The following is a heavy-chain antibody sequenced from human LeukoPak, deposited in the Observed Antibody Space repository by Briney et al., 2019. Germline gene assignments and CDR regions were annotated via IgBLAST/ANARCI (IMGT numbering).Heavy chain of an antibody. CDR2: ISRKSDSI. J-gene: IGHJ3*02. CDR1: GFTFDDYA. CDR3: ARRAQSFDI. Sequence: GGSLRLSCAASGFTFDDYAMHWVRQAPGKGLEWVSGISRKSDSIGYADSVKGRFIISRDNAKNSLYLQMNSLRVEDTALYYCARRAQSFDIWGQGTMVTVSS. V-gene: IGHV3-9*01.